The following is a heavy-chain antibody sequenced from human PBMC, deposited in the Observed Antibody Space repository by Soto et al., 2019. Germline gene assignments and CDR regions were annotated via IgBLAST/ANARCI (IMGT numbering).Heavy chain of an antibody. V-gene: IGHV3-23*01. Sequence: PGGSLRLSWAASGFTFSRYAMICVRQAPGKGLEWVSAISGSGGSTYYADSVKGRFTISRDNSKNTLYLQMNSLRAEDTAVYYCAKDRRSSGWPDHWGQGTLVTVSS. CDR1: GFTFSRYA. CDR3: AKDRRSSGWPDH. CDR2: ISGSGGST. D-gene: IGHD6-19*01. J-gene: IGHJ4*02.